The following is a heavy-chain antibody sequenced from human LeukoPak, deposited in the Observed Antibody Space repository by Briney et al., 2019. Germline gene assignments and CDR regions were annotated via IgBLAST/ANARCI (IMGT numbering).Heavy chain of an antibody. CDR2: IYTSGST. Sequence: PSETLSLTCTVSGGSISSGSYYWSWIRQPAGKGLEWIGRIYTSGSTNYNPSLKSRVTISVDTSKNQFSLKLSSVTAAGTAVYYCARDKRWFGELLRRDYYYYYMDVWGKGTTVTISS. J-gene: IGHJ6*03. CDR3: ARDKRWFGELLRRDYYYYYMDV. D-gene: IGHD3-10*01. V-gene: IGHV4-61*02. CDR1: GGSISSGSYY.